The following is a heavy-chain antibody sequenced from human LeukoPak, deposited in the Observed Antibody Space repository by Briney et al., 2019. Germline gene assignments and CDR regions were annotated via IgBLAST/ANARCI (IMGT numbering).Heavy chain of an antibody. D-gene: IGHD2-2*01. CDR1: GFTFNNYA. J-gene: IGHJ4*02. CDR2: ITDSGDDT. Sequence: GGSLRPSCAASGFTFNNYAMSWVRQAPGKGLEWVAIITDSGDDTRHADSAKGRFTISRDNSKNTLCLQMNSLRAEDTAFYYCAKGVGPSAPNGRVFDFWGQGTLVTVSS. V-gene: IGHV3-23*01. CDR3: AKGVGPSAPNGRVFDF.